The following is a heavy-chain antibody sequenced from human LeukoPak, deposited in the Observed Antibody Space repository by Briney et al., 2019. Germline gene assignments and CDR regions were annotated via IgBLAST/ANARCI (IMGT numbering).Heavy chain of an antibody. CDR3: ARDIPFYYFDY. CDR1: GGSISSYY. Sequence: SETLSLTCTVSGGSISSYYWSWIRQPPGKGLEWIGYIYHSGSTYYNPSLKSRVTISVDRSKNQFSLKLSSVTAADTAVYYRARDIPFYYFDYWGQGTLVTVSS. CDR2: IYHSGST. D-gene: IGHD2/OR15-2a*01. J-gene: IGHJ4*02. V-gene: IGHV4-59*12.